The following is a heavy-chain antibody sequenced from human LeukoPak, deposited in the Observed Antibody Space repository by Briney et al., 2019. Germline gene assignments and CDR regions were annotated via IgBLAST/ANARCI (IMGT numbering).Heavy chain of an antibody. Sequence: SETLSLTCTVSGGSISISSYYWGWIRQPPGKRLEWSGIGSIYYSGTTYYNPSLKSRVTISADTSKNHFSLKLSSVTAADTAVYYCASWRSTHHSFDYWGQGTLVTVSS. D-gene: IGHD2-15*01. V-gene: IGHV4-39*02. CDR2: IYYSGTT. CDR3: ASWRSTHHSFDY. J-gene: IGHJ4*02. CDR1: GGSISISSYY.